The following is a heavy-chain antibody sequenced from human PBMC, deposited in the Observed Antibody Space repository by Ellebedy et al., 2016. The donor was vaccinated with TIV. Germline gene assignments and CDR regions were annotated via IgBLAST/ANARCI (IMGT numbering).Heavy chain of an antibody. CDR3: SILLDQSWGY. V-gene: IGHV5-51*01. J-gene: IGHJ4*02. D-gene: IGHD1-26*01. Sequence: GESLKISCEGSGYDFASDLIVLVRQIPGKGLEWMGIIVPDDSDTKYSPSFQGPITISADKSTSTAYLQWSSLKASDTTMYYCSILLDQSWGYWGQGTLVTVSS. CDR2: IVPDDSDT. CDR1: GYDFASDL.